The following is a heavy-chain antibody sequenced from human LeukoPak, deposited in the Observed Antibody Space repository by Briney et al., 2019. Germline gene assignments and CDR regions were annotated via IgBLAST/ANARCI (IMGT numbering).Heavy chain of an antibody. CDR3: ARDRPTVAGFY. CDR1: GFTFSSYS. CDR2: ISSSSSYI. J-gene: IGHJ4*02. D-gene: IGHD6-19*01. Sequence: GGSLRLSCAASGFTFSSYSMNWVRQAPGKGLEWVSSISSSSSYIYYADSVKGRLTISRDNAKNSLYLQMNSLRAEDTAVYYCARDRPTVAGFYWGQGTLVTVSS. V-gene: IGHV3-21*01.